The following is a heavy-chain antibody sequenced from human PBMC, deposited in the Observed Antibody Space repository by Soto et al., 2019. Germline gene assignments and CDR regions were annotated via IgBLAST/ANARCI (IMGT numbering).Heavy chain of an antibody. CDR3: ARGLGYCSGGSCWPFDY. J-gene: IGHJ4*02. CDR2: IWYDGSNK. CDR1: GFTFSSYG. V-gene: IGHV3-33*01. D-gene: IGHD2-15*01. Sequence: GCSLRLSCAASGFTFSSYGMHWVRQAPGKGLEWVAVIWYDGSNKYYADSVKGRFTISRDNSKNTLYLQINSLRAEDTAVYYCARGLGYCSGGSCWPFDYWGQGTMVTVS.